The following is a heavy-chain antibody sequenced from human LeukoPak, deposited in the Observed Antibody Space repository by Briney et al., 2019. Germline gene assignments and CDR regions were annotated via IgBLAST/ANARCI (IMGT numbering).Heavy chain of an antibody. Sequence: SETLSLTCTVSGGSISSTDDYWGWIRQPPGKGPEWIGSIYYSGSTYYNPSLKSRVTISVDTSKNQFSLKLSSVTAADTAVYYCARRPQGYYDILTGYYRPIPFDYWGQGTLVTVSS. CDR1: GGSISSTDDY. D-gene: IGHD3-9*01. CDR3: ARRPQGYYDILTGYYRPIPFDY. CDR2: IYYSGST. J-gene: IGHJ4*02. V-gene: IGHV4-39*01.